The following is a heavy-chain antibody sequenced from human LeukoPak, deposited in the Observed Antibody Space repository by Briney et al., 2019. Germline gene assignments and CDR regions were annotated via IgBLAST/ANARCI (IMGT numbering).Heavy chain of an antibody. CDR1: GGSISSYY. CDR2: IYYSGST. V-gene: IGHV4-59*01. J-gene: IGHJ6*03. D-gene: IGHD5-12*01. CDR3: ARSAPLRSYYYYYYMDV. Sequence: ASETLSLTCTVSGGSISSYYWSWIRQPPGKGLEWIGYIYYSGSTNYNPSLKSRVTISVDTSKNQFSLELSSVTAADTAVYYCARSAPLRSYYYYYYMDVWGKGTTVTVSS.